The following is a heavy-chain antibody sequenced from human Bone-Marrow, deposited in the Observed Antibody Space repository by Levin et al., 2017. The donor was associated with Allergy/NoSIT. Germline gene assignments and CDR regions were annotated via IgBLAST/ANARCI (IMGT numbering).Heavy chain of an antibody. CDR2: LHKDGST. CDR1: WFDVRDNY. V-gene: IGHV3-53*01. CDR3: GRDLGWESTGNAY. D-gene: IGHD3-16*01. J-gene: IGHJ4*02. Sequence: LSLPCAASWFDVRDNYMSWVRPAPGEGLVWVSFLHKDGSTYYTDSVKGRFTLSRDNSKNTLFLQMNGLRAEETAVYFCGRDLGWESTGNAYWGQGALVTVSS.